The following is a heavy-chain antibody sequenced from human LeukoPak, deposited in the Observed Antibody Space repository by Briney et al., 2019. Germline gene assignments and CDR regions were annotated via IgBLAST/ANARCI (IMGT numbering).Heavy chain of an antibody. CDR3: ARKRPNYFDY. Sequence: PGGSLRLSCAASGFTFGSYAMAWVRQAPGKGPEWVANINLDGSQKYYVDSVKGRFTISRDNAENSLYLQMNSLRAEDTALYYCARKRPNYFDYWGQGTLVTVSS. J-gene: IGHJ4*02. CDR2: INLDGSQK. CDR1: GFTFGSYA. V-gene: IGHV3-7*01.